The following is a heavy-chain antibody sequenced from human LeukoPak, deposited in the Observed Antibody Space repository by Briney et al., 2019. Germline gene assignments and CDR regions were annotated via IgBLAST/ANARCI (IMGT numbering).Heavy chain of an antibody. CDR3: ALPPRVTMVRGADDAFDI. Sequence: GGSLTLSCAASGFTFSSYAMSWVRQAPGKGLEWVSAISGSGGSTYYADSVKGRFTISRDNSKNTLYLQMNSLRAEDTAVYYCALPPRVTMVRGADDAFDIWGQGTMVTVSS. V-gene: IGHV3-23*01. CDR1: GFTFSSYA. J-gene: IGHJ3*02. D-gene: IGHD3-10*01. CDR2: ISGSGGST.